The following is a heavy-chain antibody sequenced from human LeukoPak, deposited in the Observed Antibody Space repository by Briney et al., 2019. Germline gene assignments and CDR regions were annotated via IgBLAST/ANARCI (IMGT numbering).Heavy chain of an antibody. CDR3: ARGDSGYDPWYNWFDP. CDR2: IYTSGST. CDR1: GGSISSGSYY. J-gene: IGHJ5*02. V-gene: IGHV4-61*02. Sequence: ESSETLSLTCTVSGGSISSGSYYWSWIRQPAGKGLEWIGRIYTSGSTNYNPSLKSRVTISVDTSKNQFSLKLSSVTAADTAVYYCARGDSGYDPWYNWFDPWGQGTLVTVSS. D-gene: IGHD5-12*01.